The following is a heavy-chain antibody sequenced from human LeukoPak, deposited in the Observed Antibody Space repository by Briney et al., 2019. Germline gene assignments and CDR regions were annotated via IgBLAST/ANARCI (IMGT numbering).Heavy chain of an antibody. Sequence: GGSLRLSCAASGFTFSSNWMTWVRQAPGKGLEWVANIKQDGSEKYYVDSVKGRFTISRDNSKNTLYLQMNSLRAADTAVYYCAKEGDWNDVTLMDVWGKGTTVTISS. CDR1: GFTFSSNW. D-gene: IGHD1-1*01. CDR3: AKEGDWNDVTLMDV. CDR2: IKQDGSEK. V-gene: IGHV3-7*01. J-gene: IGHJ6*03.